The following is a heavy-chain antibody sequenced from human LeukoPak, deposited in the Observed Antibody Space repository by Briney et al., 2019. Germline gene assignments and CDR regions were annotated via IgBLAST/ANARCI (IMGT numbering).Heavy chain of an antibody. J-gene: IGHJ4*02. CDR2: IYYSGIT. D-gene: IGHD7-27*01. V-gene: IGHV4-59*01. CDR3: ASNTGTVFDY. Sequence: SETLSLTCTVSGGSISSYSWSWIRQPPGKGLEWIGYIYYSGITNYNPSLKSRVTISVDTSKSQFSLNLTSVTAADTAVYYCASNTGTVFDYWGQGAPVTVSS. CDR1: GGSISSYS.